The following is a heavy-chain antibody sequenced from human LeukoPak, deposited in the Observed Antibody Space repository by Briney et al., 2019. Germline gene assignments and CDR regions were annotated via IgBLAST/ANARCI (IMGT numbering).Heavy chain of an antibody. J-gene: IGHJ4*02. CDR2: IYYNGST. CDR3: AREDSRGWTFDY. Sequence: SETLSLTCTVSGGSISSYYWSWIRQHPGKGLEWIGYIYYNGSTYYNPSLKSRVTISVDTSKNQFSLKLSSVTAADTAVYYCAREDSRGWTFDYWGQGTLVTVSS. D-gene: IGHD6-19*01. CDR1: GGSISSYY. V-gene: IGHV4-59*06.